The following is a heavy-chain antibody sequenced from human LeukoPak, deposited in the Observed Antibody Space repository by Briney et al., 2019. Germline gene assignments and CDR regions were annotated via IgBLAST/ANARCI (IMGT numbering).Heavy chain of an antibody. D-gene: IGHD6-13*01. V-gene: IGHV3-49*03. CDR3: TRKSRDCSSCPTDY. CDR1: GFTFGDYA. J-gene: IGHJ4*02. CDR2: IRSKAYGGTT. Sequence: GGSLRLSCTASGFTFGDYAMSWFRQAPGKGLEGVGFIRSKAYGGTTEYAASVKGRFTISRDDSKSIAYLQMNSLKTEDTAVYYCTRKSRDCSSCPTDYWGQGTLVTVSS.